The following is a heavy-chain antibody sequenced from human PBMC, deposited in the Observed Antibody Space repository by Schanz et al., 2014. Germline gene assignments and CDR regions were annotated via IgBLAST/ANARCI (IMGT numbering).Heavy chain of an antibody. Sequence: VQLVESGGGLVQPGGSLRLSCAGSGFTFSNYAIHWVRQAPGKGLEWVALISYDGSSKNHADSVQGRFTISRDNSMNTLHLQMDGLRVEDTAVYYCARDAVALVPEYFMDVWGKGTPVTVSS. V-gene: IGHV3-33*08. CDR1: GFTFSNYA. CDR2: ISYDGSSK. CDR3: ARDAVALVPEYFMDV. J-gene: IGHJ6*03. D-gene: IGHD2-15*01.